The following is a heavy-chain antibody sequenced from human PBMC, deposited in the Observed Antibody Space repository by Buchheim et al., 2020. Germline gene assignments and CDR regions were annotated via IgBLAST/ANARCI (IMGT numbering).Heavy chain of an antibody. CDR3: ARGSGVRRSYSDLPPSSYFDY. D-gene: IGHD6-6*01. V-gene: IGHV3-7*01. J-gene: IGHJ4*02. CDR2: IRQDGSEK. Sequence: EVQLVESGGGLVQPGGSLRLSCSASGFTFSNYWMSWVRQAPGEGLEWVANIRQDGSEKYHVDSVKGRFIISRDNDFNSLYMQMKSLRAEDTAVYYCARGSGVRRSYSDLPPSSYFDYWGQGSL. CDR1: GFTFSNYW.